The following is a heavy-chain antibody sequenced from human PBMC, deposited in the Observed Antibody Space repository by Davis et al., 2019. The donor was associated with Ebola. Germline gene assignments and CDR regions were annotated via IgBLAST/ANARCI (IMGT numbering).Heavy chain of an antibody. V-gene: IGHV4-39*07. CDR1: GDSISSSGYS. J-gene: IGHJ4*02. Sequence: MPSETLSLTCTVSGDSISSSGYSWSWIRQPPGKGLEWIANIYYSGSTYYSPSLRSRVTMSIDTSKNQFSLKLTSVTAADTALYYCVRSVNIEYFDDWGQGNLVTVSS. CDR2: IYYSGST. CDR3: VRSVNIEYFDD. D-gene: IGHD2/OR15-2a*01.